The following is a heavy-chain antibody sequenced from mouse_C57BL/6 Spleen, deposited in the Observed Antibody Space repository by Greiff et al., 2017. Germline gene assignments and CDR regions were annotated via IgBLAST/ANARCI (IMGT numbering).Heavy chain of an antibody. D-gene: IGHD1-1*01. J-gene: IGHJ2*01. CDR2: ISYDGSN. CDR3: ARDYGSSYDYFDY. V-gene: IGHV3-6*01. Sequence: EVKLQESGPGLVKPSQSLSLTCSVTGYSITSGYYWNWIRQFPGNKLEWMGYISYDGSNNYNPSLKNRISITRDTSKNQFFLKLNSVTTEDTATCYCARDYGSSYDYFDYWGQGTTLTVSS. CDR1: GYSITSGYY.